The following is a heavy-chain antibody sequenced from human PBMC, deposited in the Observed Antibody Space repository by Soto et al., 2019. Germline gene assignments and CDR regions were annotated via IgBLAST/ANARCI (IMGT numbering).Heavy chain of an antibody. V-gene: IGHV3-23*01. Sequence: PGGSRRLSCAASGFTFFNYVMNWVRQAPGKGLEWVSATNGGGATYYTDSVKGRFTISRDNSKNTVYLEMNSLRAEDTAMYYCARDQSGYGRFDYWGQGAQVTVSS. D-gene: IGHD6-25*01. CDR2: TNGGGAT. CDR3: ARDQSGYGRFDY. CDR1: GFTFFNYV. J-gene: IGHJ4*02.